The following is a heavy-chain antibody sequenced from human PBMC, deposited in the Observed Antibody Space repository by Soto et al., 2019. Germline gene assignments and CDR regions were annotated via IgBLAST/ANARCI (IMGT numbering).Heavy chain of an antibody. J-gene: IGHJ5*02. D-gene: IGHD5-18*01. CDR1: GGSISNYY. CDR2: IFYSGST. CDR3: AKDSGSNYSHFRWFDP. V-gene: IGHV4-59*01. Sequence: TLSLTCTVSGGSISNYYWSWIRQPPGRGLEWIGHIFYSGSTNYNPALKSRVTISVDTSKSQFSLKLSSVTAADTAVYYCAKDSGSNYSHFRWFDPWGQGTLLTVSS.